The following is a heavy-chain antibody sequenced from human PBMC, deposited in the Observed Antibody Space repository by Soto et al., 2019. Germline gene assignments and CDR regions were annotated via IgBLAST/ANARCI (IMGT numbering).Heavy chain of an antibody. J-gene: IGHJ4*02. D-gene: IGHD3-10*01. V-gene: IGHV3-48*02. Sequence: GVSPRLSWAAAGCTFISYGMRWLRQTQGKGLEWVSYISSSSSTIYYADSVKGRFTISRDNAKNSLYLQMNSLRDEDTAVYYCARGPYYYGSGSYYIPHFFAYWGQGTLVTVSS. CDR3: ARGPYYYGSGSYYIPHFFAY. CDR1: GCTFISYG. CDR2: ISSSSSTI.